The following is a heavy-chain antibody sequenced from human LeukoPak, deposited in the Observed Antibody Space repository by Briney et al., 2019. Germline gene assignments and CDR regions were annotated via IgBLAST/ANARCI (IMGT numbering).Heavy chain of an antibody. D-gene: IGHD6-6*01. CDR1: GGSFSGYY. CDR2: INHSGST. J-gene: IGHJ5*02. Sequence: PSETLSLTCAVYGGSFSGYYWSWICQPPGKGLEWIGEINHSGSTNYNPSLKSRVTISVDTSKNQFSLKLSSVTAADTAVYYCARASFIAARRYDPWGQGTLVTVSS. V-gene: IGHV4-34*01. CDR3: ARASFIAARRYDP.